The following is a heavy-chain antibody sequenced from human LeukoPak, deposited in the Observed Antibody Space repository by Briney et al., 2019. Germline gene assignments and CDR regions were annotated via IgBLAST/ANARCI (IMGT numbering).Heavy chain of an antibody. CDR3: ARGGSGYYYGRYYYYYMDV. J-gene: IGHJ6*03. CDR1: GYTFTSYY. Sequence: ASVKVSCKASGYTFTSYYMHWVRQAPGQGLEWMGVINPSGGSTSYAQKFQGGVTMTRDMSTSTVYMELSSLRSEDTAVYYCARGGSGYYYGRYYYYYMDVWGKGTTVTVSS. CDR2: INPSGGST. D-gene: IGHD3-22*01. V-gene: IGHV1-46*01.